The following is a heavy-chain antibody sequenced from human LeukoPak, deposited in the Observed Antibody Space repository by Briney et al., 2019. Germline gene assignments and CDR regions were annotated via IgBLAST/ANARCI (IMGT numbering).Heavy chain of an antibody. CDR1: GGSFSGYY. Sequence: SETLSLTCAAYGGSFSGYYWSWIRQPPGKGLEWIGEINHSGSTNYNPSLKSRVTISVDTSKNQFSLKLSSVTAADTAVYYCARVYSPFDYWGQGTLVTVSS. D-gene: IGHD1-14*01. CDR3: ARVYSPFDY. V-gene: IGHV4-34*01. J-gene: IGHJ4*02. CDR2: INHSGST.